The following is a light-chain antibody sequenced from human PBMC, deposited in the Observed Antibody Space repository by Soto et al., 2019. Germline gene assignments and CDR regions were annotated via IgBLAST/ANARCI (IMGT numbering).Light chain of an antibody. CDR2: GNS. Sequence: QAVVTQPPSVSGAPGQRVTISCTGSSSNIGAGYYVHWYQQLPGTAPKLLIYGNSNRPSGVPDRFSGSKSGTSASLAITGLQAEDEADYYCQSYDSSLSALFGGGTKVTVL. V-gene: IGLV1-40*01. CDR3: QSYDSSLSAL. J-gene: IGLJ3*02. CDR1: SSNIGAGYY.